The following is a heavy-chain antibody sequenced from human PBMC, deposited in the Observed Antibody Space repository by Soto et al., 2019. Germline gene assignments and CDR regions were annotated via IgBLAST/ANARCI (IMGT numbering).Heavy chain of an antibody. CDR2: IIPILGIA. CDR1: GGTFSSYT. CDR3: ARETVPAALRAAWFDP. D-gene: IGHD2-2*02. Sequence: QVQLVQSGAEVQKPGSSVKVSCKASGGTFSSYTISWVRQAPGQGLEWMGRIIPILGIANYAQKFQGRVTITADKSTSTAYMELSSLRSEDTAVYYCARETVPAALRAAWFDPWGQGTLVTVSS. V-gene: IGHV1-69*02. J-gene: IGHJ5*02.